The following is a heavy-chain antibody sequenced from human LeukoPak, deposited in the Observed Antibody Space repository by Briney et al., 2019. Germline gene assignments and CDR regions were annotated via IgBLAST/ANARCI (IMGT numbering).Heavy chain of an antibody. CDR1: GFTFSSYR. J-gene: IGHJ4*02. D-gene: IGHD5-18*01. Sequence: GGSLRLSCAASGFTFSSYRMNWVRQAPGKGLEWVSSISSSSSYIYYADSVKGRFTISRDNAKNSLYLQMSSLRAEDTAVYYCARGSGYSYAFTGRERTKSRLDYWGPGTLVTVSS. CDR2: ISSSSSYI. V-gene: IGHV3-21*01. CDR3: ARGSGYSYAFTGRERTKSRLDY.